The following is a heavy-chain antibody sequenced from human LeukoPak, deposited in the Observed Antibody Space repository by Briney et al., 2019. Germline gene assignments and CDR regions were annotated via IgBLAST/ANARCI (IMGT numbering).Heavy chain of an antibody. CDR3: ARGYCSGGSCDDFDY. V-gene: IGHV4-34*01. CDR2: INHSGST. Sequence: SETLSLTCAVYGGSFSGYYWSWIRQPPGKGLEWIGEINHSGSTNYNPSLKSRVTISVDTSKNQFSLKLSSVTAADTAVYYCARGYCSGGSCDDFDYWGQGTLVTVSS. CDR1: GGSFSGYY. J-gene: IGHJ4*02. D-gene: IGHD2-15*01.